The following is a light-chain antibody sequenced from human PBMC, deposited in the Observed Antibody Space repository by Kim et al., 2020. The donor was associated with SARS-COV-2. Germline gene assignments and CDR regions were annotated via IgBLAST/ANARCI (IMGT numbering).Light chain of an antibody. Sequence: SSVKLTCTLSSGHSSYIIAWHQQQPGKGPRYLMKVESSGRYKKGSGVPDRLAGSSSGAERYLTISNVQSEDEADYYCETWDSNTRVFGGGTQLTVL. V-gene: IGLV4-60*03. CDR2: VESSGRY. CDR1: SGHSSYI. J-gene: IGLJ3*02. CDR3: ETWDSNTRV.